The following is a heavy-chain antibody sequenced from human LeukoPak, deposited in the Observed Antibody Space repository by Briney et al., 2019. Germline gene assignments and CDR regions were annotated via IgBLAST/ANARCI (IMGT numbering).Heavy chain of an antibody. CDR1: GFTFSSYS. J-gene: IGHJ4*02. CDR2: ISSSSSTI. V-gene: IGHV3-48*02. Sequence: GGSLRLSCAASGFTFSSYSMNWVRQAPGKGLEWVSYISSSSSTIYYADSVKGRFTISRDNAKNSLYLQMNSLRDEDTAVYYCARSTKTSARITMIDLDYWGQRTLVTVSS. D-gene: IGHD3-22*01. CDR3: ARSTKTSARITMIDLDY.